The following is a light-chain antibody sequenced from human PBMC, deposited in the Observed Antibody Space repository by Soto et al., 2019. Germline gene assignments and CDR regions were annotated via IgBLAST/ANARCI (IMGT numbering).Light chain of an antibody. Sequence: QSALTQPASVSGSPGQSITISCTGTSSDVGGYNYVSWYQQHPGKAPKLIIYEVSNRPSGVSNRFSGSQSGNTASLTISGLQAEDEADYYCSSYTSTRVFGGGTKVTVL. CDR2: EVS. CDR3: SSYTSTRV. CDR1: SSDVGGYNY. J-gene: IGLJ2*01. V-gene: IGLV2-14*01.